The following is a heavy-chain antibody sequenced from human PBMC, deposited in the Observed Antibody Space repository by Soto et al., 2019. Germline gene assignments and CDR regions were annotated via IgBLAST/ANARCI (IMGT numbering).Heavy chain of an antibody. CDR2: MNPNSGNT. J-gene: IGHJ5*02. Sequence: QVQLVQSGAEVKKPGASVKVSCKASGYTFTSYDINWVRQATGQGLEWMGWMNPNSGNTGYAQKFQGRVTMTRNTSISTAYMELSSLRSEDTAVYYCARGSGPPHITIFRRRDRLYDPWGQGTLVTVSS. V-gene: IGHV1-8*01. D-gene: IGHD3-9*01. CDR3: ARGSGPPHITIFRRRDRLYDP. CDR1: GYTFTSYD.